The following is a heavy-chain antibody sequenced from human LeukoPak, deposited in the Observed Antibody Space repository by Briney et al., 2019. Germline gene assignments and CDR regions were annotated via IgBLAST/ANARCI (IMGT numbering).Heavy chain of an antibody. CDR1: GFTFSNYA. V-gene: IGHV3-23*01. CDR3: VIWGDYDVLTGYYVPDY. J-gene: IGHJ4*02. CDR2: ITGSGTNR. D-gene: IGHD3-9*01. Sequence: QSGGSLRLSCVASGFTFSNYAMSWVRQAPGKGLEWVSAITGSGTNRYYADSLKGRFTTSRDNSKNTVSLQMNSLRHEDTAIYYCVIWGDYDVLTGYYVPDYWGQGTLVTVAS.